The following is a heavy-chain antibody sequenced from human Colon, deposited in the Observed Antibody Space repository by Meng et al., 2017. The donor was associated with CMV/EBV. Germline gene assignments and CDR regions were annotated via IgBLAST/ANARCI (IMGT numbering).Heavy chain of an antibody. D-gene: IGHD2-21*01. V-gene: IGHV3-30*18. CDR1: GFTFSTYD. J-gene: IGHJ4*02. CDR3: ANDPRGTEIV. Sequence: LSCAASGFTFSTYDMPCVRQTPGKGLGWVTLTSYVGSNKYYADSVKGRFTISRDNSKNTLYLQLSSLRAEDTAVYYCANDPRGTEIVWGQGTLVHLSS. CDR2: TSYVGSNK.